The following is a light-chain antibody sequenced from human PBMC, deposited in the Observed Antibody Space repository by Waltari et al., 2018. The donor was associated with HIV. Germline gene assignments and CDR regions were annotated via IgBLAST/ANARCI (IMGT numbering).Light chain of an antibody. V-gene: IGLV5-45*02. CDR3: MIWHSNAYV. CDR2: YKSDSDV. Sequence: QAVLTQPSSLSAPPGTSASLTCTLRSGINVASYRIYWYQQRSGTPPQYRQTYKSDSDVQTGSGVPSRFSASKDASANAGILLISGIQSEDEADYYCMIWHSNAYVFGSGTKVTV. CDR1: SGINVASYR. J-gene: IGLJ1*01.